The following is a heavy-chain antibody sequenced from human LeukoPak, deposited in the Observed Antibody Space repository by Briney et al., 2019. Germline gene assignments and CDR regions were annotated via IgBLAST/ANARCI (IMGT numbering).Heavy chain of an antibody. Sequence: PGGSLRLSCAASGFTVSSNYMSWVRQAPGKGLEWVSSISGGSRSIYYVDSVKGRFTISRDNAKNSLYLQVNSLRAEDTAIYYCARVGDYYYGMDVWGQGTTVTVSS. CDR1: GFTVSSNY. J-gene: IGHJ6*02. V-gene: IGHV3-21*04. CDR3: ARVGDYYYGMDV. CDR2: ISGGSRSI.